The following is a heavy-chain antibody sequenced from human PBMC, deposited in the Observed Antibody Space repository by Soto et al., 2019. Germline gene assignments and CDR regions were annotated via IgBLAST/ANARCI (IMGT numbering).Heavy chain of an antibody. CDR1: GGTFSSHP. Sequence: QVQLVQSGAEVKKPGSSVKVSCKVSGGTFSSHPISWVRQAPGQGLEWLGGIITVSGTPNYAQKFQGRVTITADKSTSTAYMEVSGLTSEDTAIYYCARVYGSDKQYLAMDYWGQGTLVTVSS. CDR2: IITVSGTP. CDR3: ARVYGSDKQYLAMDY. V-gene: IGHV1-69*06. J-gene: IGHJ4*02. D-gene: IGHD6-13*01.